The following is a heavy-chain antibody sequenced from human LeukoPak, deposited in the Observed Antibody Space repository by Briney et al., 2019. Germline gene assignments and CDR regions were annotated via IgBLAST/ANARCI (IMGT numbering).Heavy chain of an antibody. Sequence: TGGSLRLSCAASGFTFSSHALSWVRQAPGKGLEWVSAISDSGGSAYYADSVKGRFTISRDNSKNTLYLQMNSLRAEDTAVYYCATYDFWSGYGVGYWGQGTLVTVSS. D-gene: IGHD3-3*01. V-gene: IGHV3-23*01. J-gene: IGHJ4*02. CDR3: ATYDFWSGYGVGY. CDR1: GFTFSSHA. CDR2: ISDSGGSA.